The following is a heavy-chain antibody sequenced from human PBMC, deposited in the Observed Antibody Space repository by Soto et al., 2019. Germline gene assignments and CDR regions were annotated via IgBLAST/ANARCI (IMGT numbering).Heavy chain of an antibody. CDR1: GSTFSSYA. CDR2: IWYDGSNE. D-gene: IGHD3-10*01. V-gene: IGHV3-33*01. Sequence: PGGSLRLSCAASGSTFSSYAMHWVRQAPGKGLEWVAVIWYDGSNEDYVDSVKGRFTISRDNSKNTLFLQMNSLRVEDTAVYYCAREETGVFDGWGQGT. J-gene: IGHJ4*02. CDR3: AREETGVFDG.